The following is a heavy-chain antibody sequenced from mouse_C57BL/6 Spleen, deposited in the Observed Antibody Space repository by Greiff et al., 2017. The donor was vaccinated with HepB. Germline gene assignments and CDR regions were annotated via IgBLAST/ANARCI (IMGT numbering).Heavy chain of an antibody. CDR2: ISYDGSN. J-gene: IGHJ3*01. D-gene: IGHD2-1*01. V-gene: IGHV3-6*01. CDR3: ARPLYGNYGTLCAY. Sequence: VQLKESGPGLVKPSQSLSLTCSVTGYSITSGYYWNWIRQFPGNKLEWMGYISYDGSNNYNPSLKNRISITRDTSKNQFFLKLNSVTTEDTATYYCARPLYGNYGTLCAYWGQGTLVTVSA. CDR1: GYSITSGYY.